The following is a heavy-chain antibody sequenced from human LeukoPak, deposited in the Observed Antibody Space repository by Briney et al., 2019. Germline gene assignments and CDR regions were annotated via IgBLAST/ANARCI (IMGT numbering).Heavy chain of an antibody. D-gene: IGHD3-22*01. CDR1: GFTFSSYS. J-gene: IGHJ4*02. CDR3: TIEPHSITMIVVDLFDY. V-gene: IGHV3-21*03. CDR2: ISSSSSYI. Sequence: GGSLRLSCAASGFTFSSYSMNWVRQAPGKGLEWVSSISSSSSYIYYADSVKGRFTISRDNAKNLLYLQMNSLKTEDTAVYYCTIEPHSITMIVVDLFDYWGQGTLVTVSS.